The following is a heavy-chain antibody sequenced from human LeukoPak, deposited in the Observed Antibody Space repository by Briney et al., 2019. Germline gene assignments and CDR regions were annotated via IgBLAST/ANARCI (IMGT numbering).Heavy chain of an antibody. J-gene: IGHJ4*02. V-gene: IGHV3-21*01. D-gene: IGHD3-22*01. CDR1: GFTFSSYS. CDR3: ARDSYYDSSGYYLYYFDY. CDR2: ISSSSSYI. Sequence: PGGSLRLSCAASGFTFSSYSMNWVRQAPGKRLEWVSSISSSSSYIYYADSVKGRFTISRDNAKNSLYLQMNSLRAEDTAVYYCARDSYYDSSGYYLYYFDYWGQGTLVTVSS.